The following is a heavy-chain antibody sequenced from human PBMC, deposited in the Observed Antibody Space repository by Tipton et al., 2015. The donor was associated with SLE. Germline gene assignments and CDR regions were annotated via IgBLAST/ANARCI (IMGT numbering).Heavy chain of an antibody. CDR3: RGTPYYQYYMDV. Sequence: TLSLTCTVSGGSIISNYWSWVRQPPGKGLEWIGYGYNSGTSHYNPSLRIRFTMSVDTSKNQFSLSLSSVTAADTAVYYCRGTPYYQYYMDVWGKGTTVTVS. V-gene: IGHV4-59*08. J-gene: IGHJ6*03. CDR2: GYNSGTS. CDR1: GGSIISNY. D-gene: IGHD2-15*01.